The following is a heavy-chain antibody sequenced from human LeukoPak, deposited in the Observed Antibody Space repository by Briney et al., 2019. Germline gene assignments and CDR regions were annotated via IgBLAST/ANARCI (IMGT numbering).Heavy chain of an antibody. J-gene: IGHJ4*02. CDR1: GFTFNNAW. V-gene: IGHV3-7*01. D-gene: IGHD1-26*01. CDR3: ARDLWIFGWEPETWDYFDY. CDR2: IKQDGSEK. Sequence: PGGPLRLSCAASGFTFNNAWMSWVRQAPGKGLEWVANIKQDGSEKYYVDSVKGRYTISRDNAKNSLYLQMNSLRAEDTAVYYCARDLWIFGWEPETWDYFDYWGQGTLVTVSS.